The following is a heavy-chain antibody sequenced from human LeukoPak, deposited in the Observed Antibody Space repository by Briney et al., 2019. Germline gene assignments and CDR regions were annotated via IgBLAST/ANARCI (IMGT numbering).Heavy chain of an antibody. V-gene: IGHV1-46*01. CDR1: GYSFTSYY. D-gene: IGHD3-10*01. CDR3: ARGCRIWLWIGACPYGMDV. J-gene: IGHJ6*02. Sequence: ASVKVSCKASGYSFTSYYMHWVRQAPGQGLEWMGIINPSGGSTSYAQKFQGRVTMTRDTSTSTVYMELSSLRSEDTAVYYCARGCRIWLWIGACPYGMDVWGQGTTVTVSS. CDR2: INPSGGST.